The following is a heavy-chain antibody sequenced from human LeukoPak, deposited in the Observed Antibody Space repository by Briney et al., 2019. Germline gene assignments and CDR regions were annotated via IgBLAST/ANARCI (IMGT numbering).Heavy chain of an antibody. V-gene: IGHV1-69*04. Sequence: GSSVKVSCKASGGTFSSYAISWVRQAPGQGLEWMGRIIPILGIANYAQKFQGRVTITADKSTSTAYMELSSLRSEDTAVYYCPRVLIWDSYFDYWGQGTLVTVYS. D-gene: IGHD1-26*01. CDR1: GGTFSSYA. CDR3: PRVLIWDSYFDY. CDR2: IIPILGIA. J-gene: IGHJ4*02.